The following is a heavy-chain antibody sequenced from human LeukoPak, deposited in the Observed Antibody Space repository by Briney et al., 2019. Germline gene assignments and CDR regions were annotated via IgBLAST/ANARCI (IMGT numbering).Heavy chain of an antibody. V-gene: IGHV4-30-2*01. Sequence: SETLSLTCEVSGGSLSSSRYSWNWIRQPPGKGLEWIGYIYHSGSAYYNPSLKSRLTISVDTPRNQFSLRLSSVTAADTAVYYCAREGDFDAFDDWGQGTLVSVSS. CDR2: IYHSGSA. CDR3: AREGDFDAFDD. J-gene: IGHJ4*02. CDR1: GGSLSSSRYS. D-gene: IGHD2-21*02.